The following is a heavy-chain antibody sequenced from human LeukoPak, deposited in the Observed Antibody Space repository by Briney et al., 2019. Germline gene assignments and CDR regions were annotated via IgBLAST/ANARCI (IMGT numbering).Heavy chain of an antibody. CDR3: ANYQRWLQSPLDY. V-gene: IGHV3-23*01. Sequence: GGSLRLSCAASGFTFSSYAMSWVRQAPGKGLEWVSAISGSGGSTYNADSVKGRFTISRDNSKNTLYLQMNSLRAEDTAVYYCANYQRWLQSPLDYWGQGTLVTVSS. D-gene: IGHD5-24*01. CDR1: GFTFSSYA. J-gene: IGHJ4*02. CDR2: ISGSGGST.